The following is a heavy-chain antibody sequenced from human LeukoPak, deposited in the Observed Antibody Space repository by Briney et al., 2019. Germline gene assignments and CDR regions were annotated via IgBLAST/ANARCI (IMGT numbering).Heavy chain of an antibody. CDR3: ARGYAHNDY. J-gene: IGHJ4*02. CDR2: IYHSGST. V-gene: IGHV4-39*07. CDR1: GGSISSDNYY. D-gene: IGHD2-2*01. Sequence: SETLSLTCTVSGGSISSDNYYWGWIRQPPGKGLEWIGSIYHSGSTYYNPSLKSRVTISVDTSKNRFSLKLSSVTAADTAVYYCARGYAHNDYWGQGTLVTVSS.